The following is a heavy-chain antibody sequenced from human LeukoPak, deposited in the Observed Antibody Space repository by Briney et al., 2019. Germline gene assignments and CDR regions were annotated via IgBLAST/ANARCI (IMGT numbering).Heavy chain of an antibody. Sequence: GGSLRLSCAASGFTFSSYGMHWVRQAPGKGLEWVAFIRYDGSNKYYADSVKGRFSISRDNSKNTLYLQMNSLRAEDTAVYYCANGISSRVDNWFDPWGQGTLVTVSS. V-gene: IGHV3-30*02. J-gene: IGHJ5*02. CDR1: GFTFSSYG. D-gene: IGHD2-2*01. CDR3: ANGISSRVDNWFDP. CDR2: IRYDGSNK.